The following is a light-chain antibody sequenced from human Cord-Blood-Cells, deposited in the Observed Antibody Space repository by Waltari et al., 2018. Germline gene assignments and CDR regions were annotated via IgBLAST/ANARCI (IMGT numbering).Light chain of an antibody. V-gene: IGKV1-8*01. Sequence: AIRLTQSPSSLSASTGDRVTITCRASQGISSYLAWYQQKPGKAPKLLIYAASTLQSGVPSRFSGSGSGTDFTLTISCLPSEDFATYYCQQYYSYPPYTFGQGTKLEIK. CDR1: QGISSY. J-gene: IGKJ2*01. CDR2: AAS. CDR3: QQYYSYPPYT.